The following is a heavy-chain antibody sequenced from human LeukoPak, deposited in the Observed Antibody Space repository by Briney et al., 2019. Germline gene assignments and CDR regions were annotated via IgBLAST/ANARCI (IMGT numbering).Heavy chain of an antibody. J-gene: IGHJ4*02. Sequence: SETLSLTCAVYIDSFSNYHWNWIRQTPAKGMEWIGEVNESGGTNISPSLRSRVILSVDTSKNQFSLKLISVTVADTAIYYCARGGKQWRGGNYFDSWGQGTLVAVSS. D-gene: IGHD6-19*01. V-gene: IGHV4-34*01. CDR1: IDSFSNYH. CDR2: VNESGGT. CDR3: ARGGKQWRGGNYFDS.